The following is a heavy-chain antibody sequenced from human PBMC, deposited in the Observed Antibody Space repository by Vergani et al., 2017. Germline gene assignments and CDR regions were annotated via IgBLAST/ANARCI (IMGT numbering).Heavy chain of an antibody. V-gene: IGHV3-9*01. CDR2: ISWNSGSI. J-gene: IGHJ4*02. D-gene: IGHD6-25*01. CDR3: AKGIAANY. Sequence: EVQLVESGGGLVQPGRSLRLSCAASGFTFDDYAMHWVRQAPGKGLEWVSGISWNSGSIGYADSVKGRFTISRDNAKNSLYLQMNSLRAEDTAVYYCAKGIAANYWGQGTLVTVSS. CDR1: GFTFDDYA.